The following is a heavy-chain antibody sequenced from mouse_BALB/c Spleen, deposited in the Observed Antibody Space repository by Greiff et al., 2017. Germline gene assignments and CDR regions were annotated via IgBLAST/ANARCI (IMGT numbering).Heavy chain of an antibody. Sequence: EVKVVESGGGLVKPGGSLKLSCAASGFAFSSYDMSWVRQTPEKRLEWVAYISSGGGSTYYPDTVKGRFTISRDNAKNTLYLQMSSLKSEDTAMYYCARQDWDIYYFDYWGQGTTLTVSS. CDR1: GFAFSSYD. V-gene: IGHV5-12-1*01. J-gene: IGHJ2*01. CDR3: ARQDWDIYYFDY. D-gene: IGHD4-1*01. CDR2: ISSGGGST.